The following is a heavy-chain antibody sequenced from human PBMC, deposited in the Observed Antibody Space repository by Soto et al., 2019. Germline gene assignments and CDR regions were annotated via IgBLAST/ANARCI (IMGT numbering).Heavy chain of an antibody. Sequence: EVQLLESGGGLVQPGGSLRLSCAASGFTFSSYAMSWVRQAPGKGLEWVSAISGSGGSTYYADSVKGRFTISRDNSNNALYLQMNSLRAEDTAVYYCAKENGYSSSWFEFDYWGQGTLVTVSS. D-gene: IGHD6-13*01. V-gene: IGHV3-23*01. CDR2: ISGSGGST. CDR3: AKENGYSSSWFEFDY. CDR1: GFTFSSYA. J-gene: IGHJ4*02.